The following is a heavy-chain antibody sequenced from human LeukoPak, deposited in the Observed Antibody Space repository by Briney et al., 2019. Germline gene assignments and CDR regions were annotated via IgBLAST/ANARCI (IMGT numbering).Heavy chain of an antibody. CDR3: ARAGLYYYDSSGYSHLPYYFDY. J-gene: IGHJ4*02. CDR1: GGSISSGDYY. Sequence: SQTLSLTCTVSGGSISSGDYYWRWLRQPQGKGLEWIGYIYYSGSTYYNPSLKSRVTISVDTSKNQFSLKLSSVTAADTAVYYCARAGLYYYDSSGYSHLPYYFDYWGQGTLVTVSS. V-gene: IGHV4-30-4*01. CDR2: IYYSGST. D-gene: IGHD3-22*01.